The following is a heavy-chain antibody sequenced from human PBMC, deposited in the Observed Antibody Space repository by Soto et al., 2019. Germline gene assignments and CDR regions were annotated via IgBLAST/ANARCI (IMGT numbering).Heavy chain of an antibody. V-gene: IGHV4-30-2*01. D-gene: IGHD2-15*01. CDR2: INHSGNT. J-gene: IGHJ3*01. CDR3: ARAGYCSGGSCYSDAFDV. Sequence: PSETLSLTCAVSGGSITSGDYSWSWIRQPPGKGLEWIGYINHSGNTYYNPSLKSRVTMSVDRSKNQFSLKLTSVTAADTAVYYCARAGYCSGGSCYSDAFDVWGQGTMVTVSS. CDR1: GGSITSGDYS.